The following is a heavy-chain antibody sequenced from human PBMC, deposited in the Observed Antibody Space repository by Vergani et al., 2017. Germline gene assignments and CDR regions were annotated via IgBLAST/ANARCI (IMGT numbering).Heavy chain of an antibody. CDR1: GGSISSSSYY. CDR2: IYYSGST. V-gene: IGHV4-39*01. D-gene: IGHD2-21*02. Sequence: QVQLQQWGAGLLKPSETLSLTCAVYGGSISSSSYYWGWIRQPPGKGLEWIGSIYYSGSTYYNPSLKSRVTISVDTSKNQFSLKLSSVTAADTAVYYCARQVVYCGGDCYLHDAFDIWGQGTMVTVSS. J-gene: IGHJ3*02. CDR3: ARQVVYCGGDCYLHDAFDI.